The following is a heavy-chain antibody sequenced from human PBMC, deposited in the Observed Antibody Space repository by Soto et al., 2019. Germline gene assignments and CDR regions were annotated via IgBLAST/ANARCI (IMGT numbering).Heavy chain of an antibody. V-gene: IGHV4-39*01. D-gene: IGHD3-9*01. J-gene: IGHJ4*02. CDR1: GGSISSSSYY. CDR2: IYYSGST. Sequence: SETLSLACTVSGGSISSSSYYWGWIRQPPGKGLEWIGSIYYSGSTYYNPSLKSRVTISVDTSKNQFSLKLSSVTAADTAVYYCVIGGSLTGYYLYYFDYWAQGTLVTVSS. CDR3: VIGGSLTGYYLYYFDY.